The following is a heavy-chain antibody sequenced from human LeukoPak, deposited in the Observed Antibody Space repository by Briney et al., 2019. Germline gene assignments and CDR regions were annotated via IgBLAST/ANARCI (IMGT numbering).Heavy chain of an antibody. J-gene: IGHJ4*02. Sequence: SETLSLTCTVSGGSISGDYWSWIRQPPGKGLEWIGYIYYSGSTYYNPSLKSRVTISVDTSKNQFSLKLTSVTAADTAVYYCARHSIAVAELDYWGQGTLVTVSS. D-gene: IGHD6-19*01. CDR1: GGSISGDY. CDR3: ARHSIAVAELDY. V-gene: IGHV4-59*08. CDR2: IYYSGST.